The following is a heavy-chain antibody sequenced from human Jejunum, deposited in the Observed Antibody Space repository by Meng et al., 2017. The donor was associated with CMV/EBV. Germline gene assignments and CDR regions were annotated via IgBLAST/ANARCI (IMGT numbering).Heavy chain of an antibody. J-gene: IGHJ4*02. D-gene: IGHD6-13*01. V-gene: IGHV1-18*01. CDR3: ARDIPYSNTRDPPLDY. Sequence: FTTSGISWFRPAPGQGLEWMGYISLFTGNTNYAQKFKGRVTMTTETSQSTAYLEVRSLSSDDTAVYYCARDIPYSNTRDPPLDYWSQGTLVTVSS. CDR1: FTTSG. CDR2: ISLFTGNT.